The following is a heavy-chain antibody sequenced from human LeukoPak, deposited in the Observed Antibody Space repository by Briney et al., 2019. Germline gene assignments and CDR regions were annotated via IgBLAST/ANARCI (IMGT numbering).Heavy chain of an antibody. CDR2: INPNSGGT. CDR1: GYTFTGYY. Sequence: ASVKVSCKASGYTFTGYYMHWVRQAPGQGLEWMGWINPNSGGTNYAQKFQGRGTMTRDTSISTAYMELSRLRSDDTAVYYCARERYCSSTSCYASFDYWGQGTLVTVSS. CDR3: ARERYCSSTSCYASFDY. J-gene: IGHJ4*02. V-gene: IGHV1-2*02. D-gene: IGHD2-2*01.